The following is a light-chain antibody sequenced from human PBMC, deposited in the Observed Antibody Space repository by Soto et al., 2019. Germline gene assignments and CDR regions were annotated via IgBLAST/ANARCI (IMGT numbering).Light chain of an antibody. Sequence: DIQMTQSPSSLSASVGDRVSITCRASQDIGNYLAWFQQKPGRVPKLLIHTASSLQSGVPSRFSGSASGSDFTLTISSLQPEDVATYFCQKYDSAPQTFGQGTKVEIK. J-gene: IGKJ1*01. V-gene: IGKV1-27*01. CDR3: QKYDSAPQT. CDR1: QDIGNY. CDR2: TAS.